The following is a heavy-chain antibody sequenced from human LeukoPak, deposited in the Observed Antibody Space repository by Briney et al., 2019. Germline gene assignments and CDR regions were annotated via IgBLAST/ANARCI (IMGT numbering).Heavy chain of an antibody. CDR3: AKDKEWELLLDY. D-gene: IGHD1-26*01. J-gene: IGHJ4*02. CDR2: ISGSGGST. CDR1: GFTFSSYA. V-gene: IGHV3-23*01. Sequence: GGSLRLSCAGSGFTFSSYAMSWVRQAPGKGLEWVSAISGSGGSTYYADSVKGRFTISRDNSKNTLYLQMNSLRAEDTAVYYCAKDKEWELLLDYWGQGTLVTVSS.